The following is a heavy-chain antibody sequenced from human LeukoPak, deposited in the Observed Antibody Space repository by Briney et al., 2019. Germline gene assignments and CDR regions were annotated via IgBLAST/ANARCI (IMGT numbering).Heavy chain of an antibody. D-gene: IGHD5-18*01. CDR2: IFGSGGSP. Sequence: PGGSLRLSCVASGFTFGSHAMYWVRQAPGKGLEWVAGIFGSGGSPHYADSVKGRFTISRDNSRNTVNLQINSLRADDTAVYYCGKTTVGYSSGQKPAWPVDYWGQGTLVTVSS. V-gene: IGHV3-23*01. CDR3: GKTTVGYSSGQKPAWPVDY. CDR1: GFTFGSHA. J-gene: IGHJ4*02.